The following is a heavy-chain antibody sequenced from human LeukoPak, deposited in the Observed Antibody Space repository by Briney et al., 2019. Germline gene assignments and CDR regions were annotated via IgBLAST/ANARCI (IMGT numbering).Heavy chain of an antibody. D-gene: IGHD3-22*01. V-gene: IGHV1-18*04. Sequence: ASVKVSCKASGYTFTGYYIHWVRQAPGQGLEWMGWISAYNGNTNYAQKLQGRVTMTTDTSTSTAYMELRSLRSDDTAVYYCARPIGVTYYYYMDVWGKGTTVTVSS. CDR3: ARPIGVTYYYYMDV. CDR1: GYTFTGYY. CDR2: ISAYNGNT. J-gene: IGHJ6*03.